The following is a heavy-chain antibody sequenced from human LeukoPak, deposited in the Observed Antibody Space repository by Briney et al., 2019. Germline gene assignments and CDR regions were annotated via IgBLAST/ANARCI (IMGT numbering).Heavy chain of an antibody. J-gene: IGHJ4*02. CDR1: GGSISSSSYY. D-gene: IGHD1-26*01. Sequence: HPSETLSLTCTVSGGSISSSSYYWGWIRQPPGKGLEWIGSIYHSGSTYYNPSLKSRVTISVDTSKNQFSLKLSSVTAADTAVYYCARAIEVGAMTPFDYWGQGTLVTVSP. CDR2: IYHSGST. V-gene: IGHV4-39*07. CDR3: ARAIEVGAMTPFDY.